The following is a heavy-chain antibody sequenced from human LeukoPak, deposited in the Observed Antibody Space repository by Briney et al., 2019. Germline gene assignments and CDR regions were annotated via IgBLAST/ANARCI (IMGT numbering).Heavy chain of an antibody. CDR3: TTNLGYCSSTSCYGVY. Sequence: TGGSLRLSCAASGFTFSNAWMSWVRQAPGKGLEWVGRIKSKTDGGTTDYAAPVKGRFTISRDDSKNTLYLQMNSLKTEDTAVYYCTTNLGYCSSTSCYGVYWGQGTLGTVSS. D-gene: IGHD2-2*01. CDR2: IKSKTDGGTT. J-gene: IGHJ4*02. V-gene: IGHV3-15*01. CDR1: GFTFSNAW.